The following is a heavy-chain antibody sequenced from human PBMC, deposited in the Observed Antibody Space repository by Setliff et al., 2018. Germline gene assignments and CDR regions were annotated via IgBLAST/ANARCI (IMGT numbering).Heavy chain of an antibody. CDR1: GYSISSGYY. J-gene: IGHJ3*02. CDR2: IYHSGST. V-gene: IGHV4-38-2*01. CDR3: ARKGISALSGAFDM. D-gene: IGHD1-26*01. Sequence: LSLTCAVSGYSISSGYYWGWIRQPPGKGLEWIGSIYHSGSTYYNPSLKSRVTISVDTSKNQFSLKLSSVTAADTAVYYCARKGISALSGAFDMWGQGTMVTVSS.